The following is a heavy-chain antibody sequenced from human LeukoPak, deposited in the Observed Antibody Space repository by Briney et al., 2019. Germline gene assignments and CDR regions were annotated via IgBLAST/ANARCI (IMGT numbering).Heavy chain of an antibody. CDR2: ISKSGSTI. CDR1: GFHFSKYF. J-gene: IGHJ4*02. V-gene: IGHV3-11*04. CDR3: ARAPSGNNWERPFDY. Sequence: KPGGSLRLSCAASGFHFSKYFMSGIRQAPGRGREGVSYISKSGSTIYHTDSVKGRFTISRDNAKNSMYLQMDSLRPEDTAVYYCARAPSGNNWERPFDYWGQGTLVTASS. D-gene: IGHD1-20*01.